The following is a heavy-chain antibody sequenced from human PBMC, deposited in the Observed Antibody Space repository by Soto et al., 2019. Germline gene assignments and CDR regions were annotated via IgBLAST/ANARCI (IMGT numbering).Heavy chain of an antibody. CDR1: GGSISSYY. CDR3: GRSVTP. Sequence: SETLPLTCTVSGGSISSYYWSWIRQPPGKGLEWIGYIYYSGSTNYNPSLKSRVTISVDTSKNQFSLKLSSVTAADTAVYYCGRSVTPWGQGTLVTVSS. CDR2: IYYSGST. V-gene: IGHV4-59*12. J-gene: IGHJ5*02. D-gene: IGHD3-10*01.